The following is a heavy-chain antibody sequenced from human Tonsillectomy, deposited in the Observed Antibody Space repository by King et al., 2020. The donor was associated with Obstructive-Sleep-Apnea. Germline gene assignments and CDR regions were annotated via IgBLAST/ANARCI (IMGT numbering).Heavy chain of an antibody. Sequence: VQLVESGGGVVQPGRSLRRSCAASGFTFRNYGMHWVRQAPGEGLEWVAIISYDGSDKYYADSLKGRFTISRDNSKSTLYLQMNSLRPEDTAVYYCGGYNWFDPWGQGTLVTVSS. CDR3: GGYNWFDP. J-gene: IGHJ5*02. V-gene: IGHV3-30*03. CDR2: ISYDGSDK. CDR1: GFTFRNYG. D-gene: IGHD6-13*01.